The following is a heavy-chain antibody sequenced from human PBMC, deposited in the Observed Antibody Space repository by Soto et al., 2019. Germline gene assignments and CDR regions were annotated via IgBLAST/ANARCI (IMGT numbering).Heavy chain of an antibody. Sequence: PSETLSLTCTVSGGSISSYYWSWIRQPPGKGLEWIGYIYYSGSTNYNPSLKSRVTISVDTSKNQFSLKLSSVTAADTAVYYCASQDYGDYVGNAFDIWGQGTMVTVSS. D-gene: IGHD4-17*01. CDR3: ASQDYGDYVGNAFDI. V-gene: IGHV4-59*12. CDR1: GGSISSYY. CDR2: IYYSGST. J-gene: IGHJ3*02.